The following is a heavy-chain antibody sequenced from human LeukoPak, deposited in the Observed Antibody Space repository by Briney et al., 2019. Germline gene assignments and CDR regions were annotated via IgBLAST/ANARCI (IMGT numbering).Heavy chain of an antibody. Sequence: SETLSLTCTISAGSISSFYWSWIQQPPGKGLEWIGYIYYSGSTNYNPSLKSRVTISVDTSKNQFSLKLSSVTAADTAVYYCARDRVYYYDSSGLYYYYGMDVWGQGTTVTVSS. V-gene: IGHV4-59*01. J-gene: IGHJ6*02. D-gene: IGHD3-22*01. CDR1: AGSISSFY. CDR2: IYYSGST. CDR3: ARDRVYYYDSSGLYYYYGMDV.